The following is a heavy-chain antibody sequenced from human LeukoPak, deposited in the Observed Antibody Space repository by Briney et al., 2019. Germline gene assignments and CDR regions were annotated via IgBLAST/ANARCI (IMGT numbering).Heavy chain of an antibody. CDR3: AKDSFTVVRGVGSDDGFAV. V-gene: IGHV3-23*01. Sequence: GGSLRLSCEASGFTFATYGMSWVRQAPGKGLEWVSVAGDSAATTHYADSVKGRFFISRDNSKNTVHLQMNSLRAEDTAVYYCAKDSFTVVRGVGSDDGFAVWGQGTMVIVSS. CDR2: AGDSAATT. J-gene: IGHJ3*01. D-gene: IGHD3-10*01. CDR1: GFTFATYG.